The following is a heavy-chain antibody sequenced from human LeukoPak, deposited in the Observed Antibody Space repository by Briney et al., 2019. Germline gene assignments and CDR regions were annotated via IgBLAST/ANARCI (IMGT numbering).Heavy chain of an antibody. CDR3: AKPWYYDSSGYDY. CDR2: ISGSGGST. D-gene: IGHD3-22*01. Sequence: GGTLRLSCAASGFTFSRYDMSWVRQAPGKGLEWVSAISGSGGSTYYTDSVKGRFIISRDNSKNTLYLQMNSLRVEDTAVYYCAKPWYYDSSGYDYWGQGTLVTVSS. J-gene: IGHJ4*02. V-gene: IGHV3-23*01. CDR1: GFTFSRYD.